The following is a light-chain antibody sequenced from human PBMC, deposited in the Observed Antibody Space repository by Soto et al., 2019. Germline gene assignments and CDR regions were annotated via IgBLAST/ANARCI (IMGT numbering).Light chain of an antibody. CDR2: DTS. V-gene: IGKV3-20*01. CDR1: QTVNNNY. Sequence: DIVLTQSPGTLSLSPGERAILSCRASQTVNNNYLSWCQQKPGRAPGLLIYDTSTRASGVPDRFSGSGSGTEFTLTISRLEPEDFAVYYCQQYGTSPQTFGQGTKVDI. CDR3: QQYGTSPQT. J-gene: IGKJ1*01.